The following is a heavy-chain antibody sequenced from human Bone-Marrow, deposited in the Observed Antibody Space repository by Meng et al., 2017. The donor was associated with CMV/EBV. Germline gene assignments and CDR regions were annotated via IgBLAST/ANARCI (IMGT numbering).Heavy chain of an antibody. V-gene: IGHV3-23*01. CDR3: ARGQDDFWSGYYTF. Sequence: GESLKISCAASGFTFSNSAMSWVRQAPGKGLEWVSAITASGGSSYHADSVKGRFTISRDNSKNTLYLQMNSLRAEDTAVYYCARGQDDFWSGYYTFWGQGTLVTVSS. CDR1: GFTFSNSA. J-gene: IGHJ4*02. D-gene: IGHD3-3*01. CDR2: ITASGGSS.